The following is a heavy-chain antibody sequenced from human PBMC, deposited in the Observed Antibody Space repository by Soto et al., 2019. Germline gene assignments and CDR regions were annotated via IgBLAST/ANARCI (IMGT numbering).Heavy chain of an antibody. CDR2: IYPGDSDT. V-gene: IGHV5-51*01. D-gene: IGHD2-15*01. CDR3: AKCSGGSCYSSGMDV. Sequence: GESLKISCKGSGYSFSSYWIGWVRQMPGKGLEWMGIIYPGDSDTRYSPSFQGQVTISADKSISTAYPQWSSLKASDTAMYYCAKCSGGSCYSSGMDVWGQGTTVTVSS. CDR1: GYSFSSYW. J-gene: IGHJ6*02.